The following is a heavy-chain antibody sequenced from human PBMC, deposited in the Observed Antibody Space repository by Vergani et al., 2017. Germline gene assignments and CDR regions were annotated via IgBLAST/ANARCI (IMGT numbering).Heavy chain of an antibody. CDR2: IASSDTTV. Sequence: VQLVESGGGVVQPGGSLRLSCAASGFTFSNYGMHWLRQAPGKGLEWNSYIASSDTTVYYADSVKGRFTISRDNAKNSLYLEMNSLRAEDTAVYYCARDYLDFSGSGSPYYFDHWGQGTQVTVSS. D-gene: IGHD3-10*01. V-gene: IGHV3-48*04. CDR1: GFTFSNYG. J-gene: IGHJ4*02. CDR3: ARDYLDFSGSGSPYYFDH.